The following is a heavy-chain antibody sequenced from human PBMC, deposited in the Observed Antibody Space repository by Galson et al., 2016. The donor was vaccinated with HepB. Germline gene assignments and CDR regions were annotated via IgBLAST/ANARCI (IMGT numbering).Heavy chain of an antibody. CDR3: AKDGAWRGSYVEDY. J-gene: IGHJ4*02. CDR2: ISMSGSNV. D-gene: IGHD3-3*01. V-gene: IGHV3-11*01. CDR1: GFSFGDYF. Sequence: SLRLSCAASGFSFGDYFMSWIRQGPGIGLEWIAYISMSGSNVHYADSVRDRFTISRDNSKKSLYLQMNSLRVEDTAIYYCAKDGAWRGSYVEDYWGQGTRVTVSS.